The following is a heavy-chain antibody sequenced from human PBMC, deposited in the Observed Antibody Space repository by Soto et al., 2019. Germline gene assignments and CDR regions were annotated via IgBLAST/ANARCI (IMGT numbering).Heavy chain of an antibody. Sequence: GGSLRLSCAASGFTFSSYAMHWVRQAPGKGLEGGAVISYDGSNKYYADSVKGRFTISRDNSKNTLYLQMNSLRAEDTAVYYCARGGTTGTYYYYYGMDVWGQGTTVTVSS. CDR2: ISYDGSNK. J-gene: IGHJ6*02. D-gene: IGHD1-1*01. V-gene: IGHV3-30*04. CDR3: ARGGTTGTYYYYYGMDV. CDR1: GFTFSSYA.